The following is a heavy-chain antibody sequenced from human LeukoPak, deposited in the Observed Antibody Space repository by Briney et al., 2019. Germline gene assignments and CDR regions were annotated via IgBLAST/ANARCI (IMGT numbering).Heavy chain of an antibody. D-gene: IGHD4-17*01. CDR3: ARFTYGDYPGGGYFDY. CDR1: GFTVSSNY. V-gene: IGHV3-66*02. Sequence: GGSLRLSCAASGFTVSSNYMSWVRQAPRKGLEWVSVIYIGGSTYYADSVKGRFTISRDNSKNTLYLQMSSLRAEDTAVYYCARFTYGDYPGGGYFDYWGQGTLVTVSS. J-gene: IGHJ4*02. CDR2: IYIGGST.